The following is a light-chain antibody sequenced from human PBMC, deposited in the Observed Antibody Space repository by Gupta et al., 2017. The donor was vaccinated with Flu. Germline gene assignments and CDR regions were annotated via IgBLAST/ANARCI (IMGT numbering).Light chain of an antibody. CDR3: QSADDSGSYV. V-gene: IGLV3-25*02. Sequence: SDDLTQPPSVSVSPGQTAKITCSGETLSKQYTNWYQQKAGQAPEMVIFKDYERPSGVSGRFSGSTLGTIVTLTITDVQAEDEADYYCQSADDSGSYVFGPG. CDR1: TLSKQY. J-gene: IGLJ1*01. CDR2: KDY.